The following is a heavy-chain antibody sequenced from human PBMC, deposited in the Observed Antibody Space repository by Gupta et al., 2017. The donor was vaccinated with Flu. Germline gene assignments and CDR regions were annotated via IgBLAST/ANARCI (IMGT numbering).Heavy chain of an antibody. D-gene: IGHD3-9*01. V-gene: IGHV3-23*01. Sequence: EVQLLESGGGLVQPGGSLRLSCAASGFTFGRYGMSWVRQASGKGLEWVTGMSGSGDRYYADSVKGRFTISRDNSKNTLYLHMNSLRAEDSAVYYCAKAGKGLSDIMTGFYQNNYFYYYGFDVWGQGTTVTVSS. CDR2: MSGSGDR. J-gene: IGHJ6*02. CDR1: GFTFGRYG. CDR3: AKAGKGLSDIMTGFYQNNYFYYYGFDV.